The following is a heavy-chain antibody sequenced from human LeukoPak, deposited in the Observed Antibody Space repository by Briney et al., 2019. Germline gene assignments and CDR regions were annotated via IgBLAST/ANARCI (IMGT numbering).Heavy chain of an antibody. CDR3: ARDSSSDYCGNSGLDY. CDR1: GYTFTSYG. D-gene: IGHD4-23*01. CDR2: ISAYNGNT. Sequence: ASVKVSCKASGYTFTSYGISWVRQAPGQGLEWMGWISAYNGNTNYAQKLQGRVTMTTDTSTSTAYMELRSLRSDDTAVYYCARDSSSDYCGNSGLDYWGQGTLVTVSS. V-gene: IGHV1-18*01. J-gene: IGHJ4*02.